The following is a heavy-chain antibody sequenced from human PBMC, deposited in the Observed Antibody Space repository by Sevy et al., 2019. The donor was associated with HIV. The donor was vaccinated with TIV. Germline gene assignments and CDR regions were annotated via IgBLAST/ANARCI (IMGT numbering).Heavy chain of an antibody. J-gene: IGHJ6*02. Sequence: ASVKVSCKASGYSFNTYGISWVRQAPGHGLEWMGWISAYNGKTVYAQNVQGRVTMTKDTSTSTAYMELSSLRSDDTAVYYCARDYGDVYYGMDVWGQRTTVTVSS. CDR2: ISAYNGKT. CDR1: GYSFNTYG. V-gene: IGHV1-18*04. D-gene: IGHD4-17*01. CDR3: ARDYGDVYYGMDV.